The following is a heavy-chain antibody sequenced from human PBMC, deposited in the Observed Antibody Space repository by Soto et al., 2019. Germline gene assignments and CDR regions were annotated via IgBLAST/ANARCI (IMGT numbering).Heavy chain of an antibody. CDR2: VYWDDDK. D-gene: IGHD2-21*01. J-gene: IGHJ4*02. Sequence: QITLKESGPTLVKPTQTLTLTCTFSGFSLSTSGVGVGWIRQPPGQALEWLALVYWDDDKRYSPPLKTRLTITKDTPKSQGGRTLTTMDPLDTATSHCAHIHVHSYHRRGPFAYSGQGTLVTVSS. CDR1: GFSLSTSGVG. CDR3: AHIHVHSYHRRGPFAY. V-gene: IGHV2-5*02.